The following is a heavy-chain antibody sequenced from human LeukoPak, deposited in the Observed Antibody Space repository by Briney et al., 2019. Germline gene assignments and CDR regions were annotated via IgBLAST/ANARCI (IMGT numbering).Heavy chain of an antibody. D-gene: IGHD6-13*01. CDR1: GGTFSSYA. CDR2: IIPIFGTA. Sequence: SVKVSRKASGGTFSSYAISWVRQAPGQGLEWMGRIIPIFGTANYAQKFQGRVTITTDESTSTAYMELSSLRSEDTAVYYCARDQGIAAAGTFYYFDYWGQGTLVTVSS. CDR3: ARDQGIAAAGTFYYFDY. V-gene: IGHV1-69*05. J-gene: IGHJ4*02.